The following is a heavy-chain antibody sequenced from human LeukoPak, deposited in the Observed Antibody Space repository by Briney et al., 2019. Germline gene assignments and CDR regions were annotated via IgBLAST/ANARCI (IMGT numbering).Heavy chain of an antibody. CDR2: IYYSGST. CDR1: GGSISSSSYY. V-gene: IGHV4-39*01. D-gene: IGHD1-26*01. CDR3: ARVEWELLPTY. Sequence: SETLSLTCTVSGGSISSSSYYWGWIRQPPGKGLEWIGSIYYSGSTYYNPSLKSRVTISVDTSKNQFSLKLSSVTAADTAVYYCARVEWELLPTYWGQGTLVTVSS. J-gene: IGHJ4*02.